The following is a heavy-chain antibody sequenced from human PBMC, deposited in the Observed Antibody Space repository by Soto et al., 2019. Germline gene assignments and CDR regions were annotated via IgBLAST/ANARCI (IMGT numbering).Heavy chain of an antibody. Sequence: EVQLVQSGAEVKKPGESLKISCKGSGYSFTSYWIGWVRQMPGKGLEWMGIIYPGDSDTRYNPSFQGQVTISADKSISTAYLQWSSLKASDTAMYYCARRVNDYGDYGYFQHWGQGTLVTVSS. CDR2: IYPGDSDT. CDR3: ARRVNDYGDYGYFQH. V-gene: IGHV5-51*03. CDR1: GYSFTSYW. J-gene: IGHJ1*01. D-gene: IGHD4-17*01.